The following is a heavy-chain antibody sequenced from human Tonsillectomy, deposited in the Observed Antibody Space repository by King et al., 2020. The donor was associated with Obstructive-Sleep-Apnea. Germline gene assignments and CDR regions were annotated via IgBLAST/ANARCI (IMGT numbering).Heavy chain of an antibody. J-gene: IGHJ3*02. CDR2: ISYDGSNK. Sequence: VQLVESGGGVVQSGRALSLSCAASGFTFSSYARHWVRQAPGKGLEWGAVISYDGSNKYYADSVKGRFTISRDNSKNTLYLQMNSLRAEDTAVYYCARDRWFGELFLDAFDIWGQGTMVTVSS. CDR1: GFTFSSYA. CDR3: ARDRWFGELFLDAFDI. V-gene: IGHV3-30*04. D-gene: IGHD3-10*01.